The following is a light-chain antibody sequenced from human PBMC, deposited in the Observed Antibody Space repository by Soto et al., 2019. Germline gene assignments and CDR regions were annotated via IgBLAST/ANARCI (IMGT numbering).Light chain of an antibody. CDR2: GAS. Sequence: EIVLTQSPGTLSLSPGERATLSCRASQSINNRYLAWYQQKPGQAPRLLIYGASSRATGIPDRFIGSGSGTDFTPTISRLEPEDCAVYYCQQFGSSPGFTFGPGTKVDIK. CDR3: QQFGSSPGFT. J-gene: IGKJ3*01. CDR1: QSINNRY. V-gene: IGKV3-20*01.